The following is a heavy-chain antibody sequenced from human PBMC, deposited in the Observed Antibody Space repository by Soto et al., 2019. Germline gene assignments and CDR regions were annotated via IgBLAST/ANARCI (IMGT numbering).Heavy chain of an antibody. CDR2: IYYDGSGS. CDR3: VRDDCSGGTCYGGY. Sequence: QVQLVESGGGVVQPGGSLRLPCEASGFTFRDYGFHWVRQAPGKGLEWVAVIYYDGSGSDYEDSVRGRFIFSRDISTNTLYLQMNSLRAEDTAVYYCVRDDCSGGTCYGGYWGQGTLVTVSS. CDR1: GFTFRDYG. V-gene: IGHV3-33*01. J-gene: IGHJ4*02. D-gene: IGHD2-15*01.